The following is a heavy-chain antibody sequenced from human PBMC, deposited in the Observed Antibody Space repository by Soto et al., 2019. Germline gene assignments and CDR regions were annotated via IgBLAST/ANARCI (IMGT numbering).Heavy chain of an antibody. Sequence: QVQLVESGGGVVQPGRSLRLSCAASGFTFSSFGMHWVRQAPGKGLEWVALISYDGSDEYYRDSVKGRFTISRDNSKNALFLQVNSLRPEDTAVYYCAKDRSPGVSASSSDYWGQGALVTVSS. V-gene: IGHV3-30*18. CDR2: ISYDGSDE. CDR3: AKDRSPGVSASSSDY. CDR1: GFTFSSFG. J-gene: IGHJ4*02. D-gene: IGHD2-2*01.